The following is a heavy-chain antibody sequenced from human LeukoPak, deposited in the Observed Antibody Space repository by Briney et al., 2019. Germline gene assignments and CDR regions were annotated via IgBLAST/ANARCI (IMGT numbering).Heavy chain of an antibody. CDR2: IWYDGSNK. J-gene: IGHJ6*04. D-gene: IGHD1/OR15-1a*01. CDR1: GLTFSDYC. Sequence: GGSLRLSCAASGLTFSDYCMHWVRQAPGKGLEWVALIWYDGSNKYYADSVKGRFTLSRDNSKNTLYLQMNSLRAEDTAVYYCARSTQQSYYYYGMDVWGEGTTVSVSS. CDR3: ARSTQQSYYYYGMDV. V-gene: IGHV3-33*08.